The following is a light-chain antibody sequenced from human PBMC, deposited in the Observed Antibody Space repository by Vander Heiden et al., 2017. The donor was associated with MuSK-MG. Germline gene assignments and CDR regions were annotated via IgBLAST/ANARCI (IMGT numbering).Light chain of an antibody. CDR2: DAS. Sequence: QSALTQPASMSVSPGHSITISCTGTRSDIGTSTSVAWYQQHPGKAPRLLIYDASSRPSGVSNRFSGSKSGNTASLIISGLQAEDDADYYCSSYTSTPSLVLFGGGTKLTVL. CDR3: SSYTSTPSLVL. CDR1: RSDIGTSTS. V-gene: IGLV2-14*03. J-gene: IGLJ3*02.